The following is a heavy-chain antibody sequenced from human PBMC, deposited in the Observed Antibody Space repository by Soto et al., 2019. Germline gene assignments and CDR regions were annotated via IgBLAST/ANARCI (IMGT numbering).Heavy chain of an antibody. V-gene: IGHV3-73*01. CDR3: TSSSYYYDSSGYYYYFDY. Sequence: GGSLRLSCAASGFTFSGSAVHWVRQASGKGLEWVGRIRSKANSYATAYAASVKGRFTISRDDSKNTAYLQMNSLKTEDTAVYYCTSSSYYYDSSGYYYYFDYWGQGTLVTVSS. J-gene: IGHJ4*02. CDR2: IRSKANSYAT. CDR1: GFTFSGSA. D-gene: IGHD3-22*01.